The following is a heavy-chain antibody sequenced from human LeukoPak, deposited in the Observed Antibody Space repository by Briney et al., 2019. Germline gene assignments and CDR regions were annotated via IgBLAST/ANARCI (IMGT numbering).Heavy chain of an antibody. D-gene: IGHD1-26*01. CDR1: GYTFNNYY. Sequence: ASVKVSCKASGYTFNNYYMHWVRQAPGQGLEWMGWMNPNSGNTGYAQKFQGRVTITRNTSISTAYMELSSLRSEDTAVYYCARVLFLKGATASDFDYWGQGTLVTVSS. V-gene: IGHV1-8*03. CDR3: ARVLFLKGATASDFDY. J-gene: IGHJ4*02. CDR2: MNPNSGNT.